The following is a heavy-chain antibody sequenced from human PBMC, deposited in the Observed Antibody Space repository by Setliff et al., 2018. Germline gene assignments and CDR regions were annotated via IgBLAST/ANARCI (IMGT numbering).Heavy chain of an antibody. CDR3: ARDNTILGATDY. J-gene: IGHJ4*02. D-gene: IGHD1-26*01. CDR2: IFYRGTT. V-gene: IGHV4-38-2*01. Sequence: LSLTCDVSGYSISSDYYWGWIRQPPGRGLEWIGTIFYRGTTYYNLSLKSPVTISLDASKNQFSLNLTSVTAADTALYFCARDNTILGATDYWGQGALVTVSS. CDR1: GYSISSDYY.